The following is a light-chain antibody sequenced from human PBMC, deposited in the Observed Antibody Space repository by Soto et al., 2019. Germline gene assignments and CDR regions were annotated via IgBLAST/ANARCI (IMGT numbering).Light chain of an antibody. V-gene: IGKV1-5*01. CDR2: DAS. Sequence: DIQMTQSPSTLSASVGDRVTITCRASQSISSWLAWYQQKPGKAPKLLIYDASSLESGVPSRFSGSGSGTEFTLTISSLQPDDFATYYCQQYNSYWYTFGQLTKLEIK. CDR3: QQYNSYWYT. J-gene: IGKJ2*01. CDR1: QSISSW.